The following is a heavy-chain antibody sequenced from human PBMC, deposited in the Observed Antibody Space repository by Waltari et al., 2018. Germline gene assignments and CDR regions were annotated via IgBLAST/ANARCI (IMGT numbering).Heavy chain of an antibody. D-gene: IGHD4-17*01. CDR1: GFTFSSYG. CDR3: AKDPPSADDYGDYGYFDY. Sequence: QVQLVESGGGVVQPGGSLRLSCAASGFTFSSYGMHWVRQAPGKGLEWVAFIRYDGSNKYYADSVKGRFTISRDNSKNTLYLQMNSLRAEDTAVYYCAKDPPSADDYGDYGYFDYWGQGTLVTVSS. J-gene: IGHJ4*02. V-gene: IGHV3-30*02. CDR2: IRYDGSNK.